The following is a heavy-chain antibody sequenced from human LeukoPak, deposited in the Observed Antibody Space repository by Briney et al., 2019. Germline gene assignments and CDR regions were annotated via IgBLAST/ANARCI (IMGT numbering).Heavy chain of an antibody. J-gene: IGHJ4*02. CDR1: GFTFSSYS. D-gene: IGHD3-22*01. V-gene: IGHV3-48*04. Sequence: GGSLRLSCAASGFTFSSYSMNWVRQAPGKGLEWVSYISSSGSTIYYADSVKGRFTISRDNAKNSLYLQMNSLRAEDTAVYYCARDYYDSSGYYYFDYWGQGTLVTVSS. CDR2: ISSSGSTI. CDR3: ARDYYDSSGYYYFDY.